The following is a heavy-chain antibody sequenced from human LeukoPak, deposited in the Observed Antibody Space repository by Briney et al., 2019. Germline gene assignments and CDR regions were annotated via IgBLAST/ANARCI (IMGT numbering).Heavy chain of an antibody. Sequence: ASVKVSCKASGYTFTSYDINWVRQATGQGLEWMGWMNPNSGNTGYAQKFQGRVTMTRDTSTSIVYMELSSLRSEDTAVYYCARAQAWDSSDPNWFDPWGQGTLVTVSS. D-gene: IGHD6-19*01. J-gene: IGHJ5*02. CDR1: GYTFTSYD. V-gene: IGHV1-8*01. CDR3: ARAQAWDSSDPNWFDP. CDR2: MNPNSGNT.